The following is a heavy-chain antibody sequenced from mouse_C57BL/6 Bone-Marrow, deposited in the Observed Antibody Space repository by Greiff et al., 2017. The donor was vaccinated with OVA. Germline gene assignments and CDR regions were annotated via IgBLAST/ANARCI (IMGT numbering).Heavy chain of an antibody. CDR3: ARRGYGSSAWFAD. J-gene: IGHJ3*01. V-gene: IGHV1-50*01. D-gene: IGHD1-1*01. CDR1: GYTFTSYW. Sequence: VQLQQPGAELVKPGASVKLSCKASGYTFTSYWMQWVKQRPGQGLEWIGALDPSDSYTNYNQKFKGKATVTVDTSSSTAYMQLSSLTSEDSAVYYCARRGYGSSAWFADWGQGTLVTVSA. CDR2: LDPSDSYT.